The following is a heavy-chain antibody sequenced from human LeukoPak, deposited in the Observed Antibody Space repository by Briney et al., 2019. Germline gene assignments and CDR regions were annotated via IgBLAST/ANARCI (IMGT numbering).Heavy chain of an antibody. CDR1: GFTFDDYG. J-gene: IGHJ4*02. Sequence: GGSLRLSCAASGFTFDDYGMSWVRQAPGKGLEWVSAINWNGGSTGYADSVKGRFTISRDNAKNSLYLQMNSLRAEDTALYYCARNYYGSFGLDSWGQGTLVTVSS. CDR3: ARNYYGSFGLDS. D-gene: IGHD3-10*01. V-gene: IGHV3-20*04. CDR2: INWNGGST.